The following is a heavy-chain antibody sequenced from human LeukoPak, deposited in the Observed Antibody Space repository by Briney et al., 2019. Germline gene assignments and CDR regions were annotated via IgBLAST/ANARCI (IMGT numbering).Heavy chain of an antibody. CDR3: AREVRATDNSLDY. D-gene: IGHD1-26*01. Sequence: ASVKVSCKASGYSFADYYIHWVRQAPGQGLEWMGRINPKSGGTDYAQNFQGRVTMTKDTSITTAHMELSSLRSDDTAVYYCAREVRATDNSLDYWGQGTLVTVSS. CDR2: INPKSGGT. J-gene: IGHJ4*02. V-gene: IGHV1-2*06. CDR1: GYSFADYY.